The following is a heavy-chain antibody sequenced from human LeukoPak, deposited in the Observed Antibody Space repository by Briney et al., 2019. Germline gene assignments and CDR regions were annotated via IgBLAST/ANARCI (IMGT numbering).Heavy chain of an antibody. J-gene: IGHJ5*02. D-gene: IGHD3-10*01. CDR2: ISPSGGST. V-gene: IGHV1-2*02. CDR3: ARDITMVRGP. Sequence: ASVKVSCKAFGYTFTSNYMHWVRQAPGQGPEWMGVISPSGGSTTYAQKFQGRVTMTRDTSISTAYMELSRLRSDDTAVYYCARDITMVRGPWGQGTLVTVSS. CDR1: GYTFTSNY.